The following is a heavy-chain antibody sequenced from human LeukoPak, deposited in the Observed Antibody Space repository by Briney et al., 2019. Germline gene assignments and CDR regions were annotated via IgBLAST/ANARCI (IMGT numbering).Heavy chain of an antibody. CDR3: ARYPVVPAAMFDY. J-gene: IGHJ4*02. D-gene: IGHD2-2*01. V-gene: IGHV1-8*01. CDR1: GYTFTSYD. Sequence: ASVKVSCKASGYTFTSYDINWVRQATGQGLEWMGWMNPNSGNTGYAQKFQGRVTMTRNTSISTAYMELRSLRSDDTAVYYCARYPVVPAAMFDYWGQGTLVTVSS. CDR2: MNPNSGNT.